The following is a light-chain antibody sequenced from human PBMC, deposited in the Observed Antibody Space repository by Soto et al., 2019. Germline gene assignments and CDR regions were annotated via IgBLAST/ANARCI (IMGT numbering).Light chain of an antibody. Sequence: DIQMTQSPASLSASVGDRVTITCRASQSISSFLNWYQQKPGKAPKFLIYATSSVQSDVPSRFSGSGSGTDFTLTFNSLQPEDFATYFCQQSFDTPFTFGQGTKLEIK. V-gene: IGKV1-39*01. J-gene: IGKJ2*01. CDR1: QSISSF. CDR2: ATS. CDR3: QQSFDTPFT.